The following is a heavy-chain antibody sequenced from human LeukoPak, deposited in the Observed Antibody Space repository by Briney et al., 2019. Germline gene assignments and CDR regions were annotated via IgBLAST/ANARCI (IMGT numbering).Heavy chain of an antibody. CDR1: GLTFSTYA. V-gene: IGHV3-64*02. D-gene: IGHD2-2*01. J-gene: IGHJ4*02. CDR2: ISSNGGST. CDR3: ARGGGDCSSTSCYLEY. Sequence: GGSLRLSCAASGLTFSTYAMRWVRQAPGKGLEYVSAISSNGGSTYYADSVKGRFTISRDNSKNTLYLQMGSLRAEDTAVYYCARGGGDCSSTSCYLEYWGQGTLVTVSS.